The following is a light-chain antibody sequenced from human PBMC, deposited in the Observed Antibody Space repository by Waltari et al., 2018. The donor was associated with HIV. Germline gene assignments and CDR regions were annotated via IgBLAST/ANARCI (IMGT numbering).Light chain of an antibody. CDR3: QSYDSSLSGSV. Sequence: QSVLTQPPSVSGAPGQRATIPCSGSSSNIGAGYDVHWYQQLPGTAPKLLSYGNSNRPSGVPDRFSGSKSGTSASLAITGLQAEDEADYYCQSYDSSLSGSVFGGGTKLTVL. CDR2: GNS. J-gene: IGLJ2*01. V-gene: IGLV1-40*01. CDR1: SSNIGAGYD.